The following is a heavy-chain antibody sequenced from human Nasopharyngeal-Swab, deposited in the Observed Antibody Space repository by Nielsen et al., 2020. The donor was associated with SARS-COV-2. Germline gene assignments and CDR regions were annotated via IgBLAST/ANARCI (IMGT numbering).Heavy chain of an antibody. V-gene: IGHV3-23*03. J-gene: IGHJ4*02. CDR2: FYSGGSST. Sequence: GGSPRLSCAASGSTFSGYAMTWVRQAPGKGLEWVSTFYSGGSSTFYAEPVKGRFTISRDNAKNTLYLQMNSLRVEDTVEYYCALSRDYGTFNYWGQGTLVTVSS. D-gene: IGHD4-17*01. CDR3: ALSRDYGTFNY. CDR1: GSTFSGYA.